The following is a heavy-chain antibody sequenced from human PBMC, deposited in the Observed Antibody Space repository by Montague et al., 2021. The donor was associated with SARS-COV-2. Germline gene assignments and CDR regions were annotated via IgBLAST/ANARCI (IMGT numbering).Heavy chain of an antibody. Sequence: SLRLSCAASGFTFSSYEMNWVRQAPGKGLEWVSYISSSGSTIYYADSVKGRFTISRDNAKNSLYLQMNSLRAEDTAVYYCAKGGQVHDYGDRFDYWGQGTLVTVSS. V-gene: IGHV3-48*03. D-gene: IGHD4-17*01. CDR1: GFTFSSYE. CDR3: AKGGQVHDYGDRFDY. J-gene: IGHJ4*02. CDR2: ISSSGSTI.